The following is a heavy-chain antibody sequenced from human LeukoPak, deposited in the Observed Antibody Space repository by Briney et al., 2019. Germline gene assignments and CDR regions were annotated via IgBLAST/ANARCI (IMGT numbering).Heavy chain of an antibody. CDR1: GFSFEAYG. V-gene: IGHV3-9*01. Sequence: GGSLRLSCAASGFSFEAYGMYWVRQAPGKGLEWVSGITWNSDDILYADSVKGRFTISRDNAKNCLYLQMNSLTVEDTALYYCTRVTSWRTGFDYWGQGTLVTVSS. CDR2: ITWNSDDI. J-gene: IGHJ4*02. D-gene: IGHD1-1*01. CDR3: TRVTSWRTGFDY.